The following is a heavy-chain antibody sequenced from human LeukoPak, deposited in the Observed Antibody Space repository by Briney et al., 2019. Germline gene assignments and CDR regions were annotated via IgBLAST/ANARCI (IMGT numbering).Heavy chain of an antibody. CDR3: ARDSAYDTFDI. CDR1: GFAFNSYT. Sequence: GGSLRLSCAASGFAFNSYTINWVRQAPGKGLEWVSSISGDSYYIYYAESVRGRFTISRDNAKNSLYLQLNSLRVEDTAVYYCARDSAYDTFDIWGQGTIVTVSS. D-gene: IGHD5-12*01. CDR2: ISGDSYYI. V-gene: IGHV3-21*01. J-gene: IGHJ3*02.